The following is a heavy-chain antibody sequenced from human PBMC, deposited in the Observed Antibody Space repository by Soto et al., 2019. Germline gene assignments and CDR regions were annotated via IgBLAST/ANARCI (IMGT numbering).Heavy chain of an antibody. CDR2: INHSGNT. Sequence: PSETLSLTCAVYGASLSDNYCNWLRQPPGKALEWIGEINHSGNTNYNPSLRSRVTISIDTSKNQLSLRPEDTAMYYCARVAYWGPGTQVTVSS. CDR1: GASLSDNY. CDR3: ARVAY. J-gene: IGHJ4*02. V-gene: IGHV4-34*01.